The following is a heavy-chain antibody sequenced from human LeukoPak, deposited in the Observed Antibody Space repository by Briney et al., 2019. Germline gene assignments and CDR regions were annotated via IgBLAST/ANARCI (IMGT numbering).Heavy chain of an antibody. CDR1: GGSISSYY. V-gene: IGHV4-59*01. Sequence: SETLSLTCTVSGGSISSYYWSWIRQPPGKGLEWIGYIYYSGSTNYNPSLKSRVTISVDTSKNQFSLKLSSVTAADTAVYYCARVYYYDSCGPSSYFDYWGQGTLVTVSS. J-gene: IGHJ4*02. CDR2: IYYSGST. CDR3: ARVYYYDSCGPSSYFDY. D-gene: IGHD3-22*01.